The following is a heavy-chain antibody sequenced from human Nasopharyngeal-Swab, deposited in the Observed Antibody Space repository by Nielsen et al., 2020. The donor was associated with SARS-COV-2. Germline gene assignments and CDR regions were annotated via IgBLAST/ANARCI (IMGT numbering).Heavy chain of an antibody. D-gene: IGHD2-21*02. V-gene: IGHV3-53*01. CDR2: IYSGGSR. Sequence: WIRQPPGKGLEWVSVIYSGGSRHYADSVKGRFTISRDNSKNALYLQMNSLRAEDTAVYYCARSRLPEVFSVTASWYFDLWGRGTLVTVSS. CDR3: ARSRLPEVFSVTASWYFDL. J-gene: IGHJ2*01.